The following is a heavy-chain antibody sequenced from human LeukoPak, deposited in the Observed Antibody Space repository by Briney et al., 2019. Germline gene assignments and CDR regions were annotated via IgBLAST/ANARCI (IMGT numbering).Heavy chain of an antibody. CDR1: GYSISSGYY. J-gene: IGHJ4*02. D-gene: IGHD3-16*02. CDR2: IYHSGST. Sequence: SETLYLTCAVSGYSISSGYYWGWIRQPPGKGLEWIGSIYHSGSTYYNPSLKSRVTISVDTSKNQFSLKLSSVTAADTAVYYCAREDGWGSYRSELPFDYWGQGTLVTVSS. V-gene: IGHV4-38-2*02. CDR3: AREDGWGSYRSELPFDY.